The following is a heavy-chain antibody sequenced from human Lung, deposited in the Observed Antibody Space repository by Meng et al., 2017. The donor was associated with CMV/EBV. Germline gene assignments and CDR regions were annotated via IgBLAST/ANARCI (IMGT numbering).Heavy chain of an antibody. CDR2: TYSTRGI. CDR1: GDSVGSGAYY. CDR3: ARMVTGGYYFDY. D-gene: IGHD2-21*02. Sequence: LXCTVSGDSVGSGAYYWSWIRQPPGKGLEWIGYTYSTRGIFYNPSLKSRLIISLDTSKNQFSLQLKSVTAADAAVYYCARMVTGGYYFDYWGQGWLVTVSS. J-gene: IGHJ4*01. V-gene: IGHV4-30-4*01.